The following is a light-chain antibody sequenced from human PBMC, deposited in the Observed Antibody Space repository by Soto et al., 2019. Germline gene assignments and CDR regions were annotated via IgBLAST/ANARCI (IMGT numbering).Light chain of an antibody. Sequence: QSVLTQPASVSGSPGQSITISCTGTSSDIGDYNYVSWCQHHPGKAPKLMIYEVSNRPSGVSNRLSGSKSGNTASLTISGLQAEDEAAYYCSSYRSSSTLAFGGGTKLTV. J-gene: IGLJ2*01. CDR2: EVS. CDR1: SSDIGDYNY. CDR3: SSYRSSSTLA. V-gene: IGLV2-14*01.